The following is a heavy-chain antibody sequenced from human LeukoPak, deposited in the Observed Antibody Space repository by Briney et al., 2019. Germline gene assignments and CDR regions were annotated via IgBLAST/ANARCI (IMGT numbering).Heavy chain of an antibody. D-gene: IGHD1-26*01. CDR3: AKKASGSYFQGPDY. Sequence: PGGSLRLSCEASGFTFSSYGMHWVRQAPGGGLEWVAVISYDGSDKKYGDSAKGRFTISGDNSKNTLYLQMNSLRVEDTAVYYCAKKASGSYFQGPDYWGQGSLVTVSS. CDR2: ISYDGSDK. CDR1: GFTFSSYG. V-gene: IGHV3-30*18. J-gene: IGHJ4*02.